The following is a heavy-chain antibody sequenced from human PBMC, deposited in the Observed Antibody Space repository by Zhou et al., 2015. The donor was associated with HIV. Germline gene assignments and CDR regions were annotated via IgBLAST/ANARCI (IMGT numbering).Heavy chain of an antibody. CDR1: GFTFDDYA. CDR3: ARGDGGYHDSSGYYQYYYGMDV. CDR2: ISWNSGSI. Sequence: EVQLVESGGGLVQPGRSLRLSCAASGFTFDDYAMHWVRQAPGKGLEWVSGISWNSGSIGYADSVKGRFTISRDNAKNSLYLQMNSLRAEDTAVYYCARGDGGYHDSSGYYQYYYGMDVWGRGTTVTVSS. D-gene: IGHD3-22*01. J-gene: IGHJ6*02. V-gene: IGHV3-9*01.